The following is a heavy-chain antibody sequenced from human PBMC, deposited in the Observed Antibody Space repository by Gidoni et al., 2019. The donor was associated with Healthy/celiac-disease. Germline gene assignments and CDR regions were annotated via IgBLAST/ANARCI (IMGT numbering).Heavy chain of an antibody. V-gene: IGHV3-21*01. D-gene: IGHD3-22*01. CDR2: ISSSSSYI. CDR3: ARENYDSSGYYPSLYYFDY. Sequence: EVQLVESGGGLVKPGGSLRLSCAASGFTFSSYSMNWVRQAPGKGLEWVSSISSSSSYIYYADSVKGRFTISRDNAKNSLYLQMNSLRAEDTAVYYCARENYDSSGYYPSLYYFDYWGQGTLVTVSS. J-gene: IGHJ4*02. CDR1: GFTFSSYS.